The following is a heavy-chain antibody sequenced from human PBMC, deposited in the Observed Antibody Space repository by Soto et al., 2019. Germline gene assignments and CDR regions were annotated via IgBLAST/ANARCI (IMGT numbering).Heavy chain of an antibody. CDR1: GFTFSSYG. CDR2: ISYDGSNK. J-gene: IGHJ5*02. V-gene: IGHV3-30*18. CDR3: AKEGDSYGYSRFDP. Sequence: GGSLRLSCAASGFTFSSYGMHWVRQAPGKGLEWVAVISYDGSNKYYADSVKGRFTISRDNSKNTLYLQMNSLRAEDTAVYYCAKEGDSYGYSRFDPWGQGTLVTVSS. D-gene: IGHD5-18*01.